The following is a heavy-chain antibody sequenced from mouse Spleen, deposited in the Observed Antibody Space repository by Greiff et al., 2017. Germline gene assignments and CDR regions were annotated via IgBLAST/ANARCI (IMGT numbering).Heavy chain of an antibody. CDR2: IYPGDGDT. Sequence: VQLQQSGPELVKPGASVKISCKASGYAFSSSWMNWVKQRPGKGLEWIGRIYPGDGDTNYNGKFKGKATLTADKSSSTAYMQLSSLTSEDSAVYFCARSLLRLYWYFDVWGAGTTVTVSS. J-gene: IGHJ1*01. CDR1: GYAFSSSW. CDR3: ARSLLRLYWYFDV. D-gene: IGHD1-2*01. V-gene: IGHV1-82*01.